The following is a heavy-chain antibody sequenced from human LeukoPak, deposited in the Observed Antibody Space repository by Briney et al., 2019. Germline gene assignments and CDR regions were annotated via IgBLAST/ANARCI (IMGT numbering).Heavy chain of an antibody. CDR1: GFTFSGYA. D-gene: IGHD6-13*01. J-gene: IGHJ6*03. CDR3: ARVRIAAALYYYYYMDV. CDR2: ISSSSSYI. Sequence: GGSLRLSCAASGFTFSGYAMNWARQSPGKGLEWVSSISSSSSYIYYADSVKGRFTISRDNAKNSLYLQMNSLRAEDTAVYYCARVRIAAALYYYYYMDVWGKGTTVTVSS. V-gene: IGHV3-21*01.